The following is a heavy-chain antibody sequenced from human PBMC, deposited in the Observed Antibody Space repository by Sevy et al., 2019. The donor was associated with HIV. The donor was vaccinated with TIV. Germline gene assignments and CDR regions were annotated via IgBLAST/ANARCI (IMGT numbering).Heavy chain of an antibody. V-gene: IGHV1-2*02. J-gene: IGHJ4*02. CDR1: GYTFTGYY. CDR2: INPNSGGT. D-gene: IGHD4-17*01. CDR3: AREVSDYLWYYFDY. Sequence: ASVKVSCKASGYTFTGYYMHWVRQAPGQGLEWMGWINPNSGGTNYAQKFQGRVTMTRDTFISTAYMELSRLRSDDTAVYYCAREVSDYLWYYFDYWGQGTLVTVSS.